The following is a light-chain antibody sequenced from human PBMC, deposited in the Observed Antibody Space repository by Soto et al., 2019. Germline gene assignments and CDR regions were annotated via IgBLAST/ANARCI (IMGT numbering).Light chain of an antibody. CDR3: QQYGSSPQYT. Sequence: EIVLTQSPGTLSLSPGERATLSCRASQSVSSSYLAWYQQKPGQASRLLIYGTSSRATGIPDRFSGSGSGTDFTLTISRLEPEDFAVHYCQQYGSSPQYTFGQGTKLEIK. CDR2: GTS. V-gene: IGKV3-20*01. J-gene: IGKJ2*01. CDR1: QSVSSSY.